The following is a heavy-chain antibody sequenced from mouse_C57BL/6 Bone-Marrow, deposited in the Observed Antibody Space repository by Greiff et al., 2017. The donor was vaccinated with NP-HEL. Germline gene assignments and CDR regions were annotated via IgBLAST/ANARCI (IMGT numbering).Heavy chain of an antibody. D-gene: IGHD1-1*01. CDR1: GISITTGNYR. V-gene: IGHV3-5*01. Sequence: EVKVVESGPGLVKPSQTVFLTCTVTGISITTGNYRWSWIRQFPGNKLEWIGYIYYSGTITYNPSLTSRTTITRDTPKNQFFLEMNSLTAEDTATYYCARDLFITTDWYFDVWGTGTTVTVSS. CDR3: ARDLFITTDWYFDV. CDR2: IYYSGTI. J-gene: IGHJ1*03.